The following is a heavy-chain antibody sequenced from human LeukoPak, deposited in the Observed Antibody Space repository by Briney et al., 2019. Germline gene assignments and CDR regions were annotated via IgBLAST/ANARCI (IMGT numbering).Heavy chain of an antibody. D-gene: IGHD1-7*01. CDR3: ARDSNYPPYNWFDP. V-gene: IGHV3-74*01. CDR2: INSDGSWT. J-gene: IGHJ5*02. Sequence: WVSHINSDGSWTSYADSVKGRFTISKDNAKNTVYLQMNNLRAEDTAVYYCARDSNYPPYNWFDPWGQGTLVTVSS.